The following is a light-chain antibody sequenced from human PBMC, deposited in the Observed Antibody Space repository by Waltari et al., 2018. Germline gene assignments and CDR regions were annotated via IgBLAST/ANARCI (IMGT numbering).Light chain of an antibody. CDR2: GAS. CDR1: QSFSRT. V-gene: IGKV3-20*01. J-gene: IGKJ1*01. Sequence: SCRASQSFSRTLAWYQQKPGQAPRLLIYGASTRATGIPDRFSGSGSGTDFSLTISRLEPEDFAVYYCQHYVRLPATFGQGTKVEIK. CDR3: QHYVRLPAT.